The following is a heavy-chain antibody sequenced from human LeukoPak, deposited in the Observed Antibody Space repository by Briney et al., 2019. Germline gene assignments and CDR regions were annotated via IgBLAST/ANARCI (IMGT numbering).Heavy chain of an antibody. D-gene: IGHD4-23*01. CDR2: IVVGSDNT. CDR1: GFTFTSSA. Sequence: SVKVSCKASGFTFTSSAVQWVRQARGQRLEWIGWIVVGSDNTNYAQKFQERVTITRDMSTSTAYMELSSLRSEDTAVYYCAALDYGGNPVYFDYWGQGTLVTVSS. CDR3: AALDYGGNPVYFDY. J-gene: IGHJ4*02. V-gene: IGHV1-58*01.